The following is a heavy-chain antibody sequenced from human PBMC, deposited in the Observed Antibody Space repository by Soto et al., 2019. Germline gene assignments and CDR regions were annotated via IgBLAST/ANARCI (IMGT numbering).Heavy chain of an antibody. CDR2: IYHSGST. J-gene: IGHJ4*02. V-gene: IGHV4-4*02. D-gene: IGHD2-15*01. CDR1: SGSISSSNW. CDR3: ARGVLNLVVAATSYYFDY. Sequence: QVQLQESGPGLVKPSGTLSLTCAVSSGSISSSNWWSWVRQPPGKGLEWIGEIYHSGSTNYNPSLKSRVTISVDKSKNQFSLKLSSVPAADTAVYYCARGVLNLVVAATSYYFDYWGQGTLVTVSS.